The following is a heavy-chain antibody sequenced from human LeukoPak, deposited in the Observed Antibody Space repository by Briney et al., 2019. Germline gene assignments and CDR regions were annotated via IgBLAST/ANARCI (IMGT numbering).Heavy chain of an antibody. Sequence: PGGSLRLSCAASGFTFSDYYMSWIRQAPGKGLEWVSYISSSGSTIYYADSVKGRFTISRGNSKNTLYLQMNSLRAEDTAVYYCAKDWDYGDNPPYGMDGWGQGTTVTVSS. CDR3: AKDWDYGDNPPYGMDG. CDR1: GFTFSDYY. D-gene: IGHD4-17*01. J-gene: IGHJ6*02. CDR2: ISSSGSTI. V-gene: IGHV3-11*04.